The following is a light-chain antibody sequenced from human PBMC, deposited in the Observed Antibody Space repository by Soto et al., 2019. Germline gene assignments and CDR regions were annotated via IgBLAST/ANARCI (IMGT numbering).Light chain of an antibody. J-gene: IGKJ4*01. Sequence: EIVLTQSPGTLSLSPGERATLSFSASQSVRSSYLASYQQKPGQAPRLLIYGASSTATAFPDRFRGSGSGTDVNLTISRMEPEDFAVYYCQQYGRSPLTFGGGTKVESK. CDR3: QQYGRSPLT. CDR2: GAS. CDR1: QSVRSSY. V-gene: IGKV3-20*01.